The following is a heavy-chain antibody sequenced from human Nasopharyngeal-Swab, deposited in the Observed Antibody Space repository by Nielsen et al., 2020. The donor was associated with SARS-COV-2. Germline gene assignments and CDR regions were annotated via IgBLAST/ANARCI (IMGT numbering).Heavy chain of an antibody. V-gene: IGHV1-69*13. Sequence: SVKVSCKASGGTFSSYAISWVRQAPGQGLEWMGGIIPIFGTANYAQKFQGRVTITADESTGTAYMELSGLRSEDTAVYYCASLGRYCSSTSCSQRYYYYYMDVWGKGTTVTVSS. J-gene: IGHJ6*03. CDR1: GGTFSSYA. CDR2: IIPIFGTA. CDR3: ASLGRYCSSTSCSQRYYYYYMDV. D-gene: IGHD2-2*01.